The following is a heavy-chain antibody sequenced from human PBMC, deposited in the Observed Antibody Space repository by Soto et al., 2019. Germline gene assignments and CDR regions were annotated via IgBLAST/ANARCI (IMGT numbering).Heavy chain of an antibody. CDR2: ISGSGGST. Sequence: GGSLRLCCAASAFACSSDAMTWVRKAPGKGLEWVAGISGSGGSTYYAGSEKGRFTISRDNSKNTLFLQMKSLRVEDTAVYFCAQGPLRFLEWLSPGPLNYAMHVWGQGTTVTVSS. D-gene: IGHD3-3*01. CDR3: AQGPLRFLEWLSPGPLNYAMHV. V-gene: IGHV3-23*01. CDR1: AFACSSDA. J-gene: IGHJ6*02.